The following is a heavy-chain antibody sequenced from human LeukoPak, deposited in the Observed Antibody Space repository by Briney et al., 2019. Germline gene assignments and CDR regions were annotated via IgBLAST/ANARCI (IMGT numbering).Heavy chain of an antibody. Sequence: PGGSLRLSCVASGFTFGSYGMHWVRQAPGKGLEWVAVMSYDGTDKYYADSVRGRFTISRDNSKNTLYLQMGSLRAEDMAVYYCARGGITIFYYFDYWGQGTLVTVSS. CDR3: ARGGITIFYYFDY. D-gene: IGHD3-9*01. CDR2: MSYDGTDK. J-gene: IGHJ4*02. CDR1: GFTFGSYG. V-gene: IGHV3-30*03.